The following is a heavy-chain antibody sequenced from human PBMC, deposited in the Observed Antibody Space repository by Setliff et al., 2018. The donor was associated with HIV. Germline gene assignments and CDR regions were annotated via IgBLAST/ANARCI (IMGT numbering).Heavy chain of an antibody. CDR2: IYIRGGTT. Sequence: SETLSLTCAVSGASISDGTYYWSWIRQPAGKGLEWIGHIYIRGGTTNYSPSLKSRVTISEDTSRNQFSLRLSSVTAADTAIYYCARVPTSSWYVTTQRTKEYFHHWGQGTLVTVSS. V-gene: IGHV4-61*09. J-gene: IGHJ1*01. CDR1: GASISDGTYY. D-gene: IGHD6-13*01. CDR3: ARVPTSSWYVTTQRTKEYFHH.